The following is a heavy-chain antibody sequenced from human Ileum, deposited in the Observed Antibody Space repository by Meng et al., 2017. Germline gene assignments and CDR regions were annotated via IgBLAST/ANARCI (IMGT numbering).Heavy chain of an antibody. D-gene: IGHD6-19*01. J-gene: IGHJ4*02. Sequence: QGQLQESGPGLVRPPETLSLTCTVSGGSVSSSWSWIRQPPGKGLEWIGHIYYSGNTNYNPSLKSRVTISVDTSKNQFSLKLSSVTAADTAVYFCARDRRDSSGWFYFDYWAQGTLVTVSS. CDR2: IYYSGNT. CDR1: GGSVSSS. V-gene: IGHV4-59*02. CDR3: ARDRRDSSGWFYFDY.